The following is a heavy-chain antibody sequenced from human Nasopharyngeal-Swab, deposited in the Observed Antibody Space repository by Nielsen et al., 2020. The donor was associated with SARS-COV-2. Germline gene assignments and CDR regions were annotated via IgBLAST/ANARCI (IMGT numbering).Heavy chain of an antibody. CDR2: INPNSGGT. CDR1: GYTFTGYY. CDR3: ARVSGYYYYMDV. V-gene: IGHV1-2*06. Sequence: ASVKVSSKASGYTFTGYYMHWVRQAPGQGLEWMGRINPNSGGTNYAQKFQGRVTMTRDTSISTAYMELSRLRSDDTAVYYCARVSGYYYYMDVWGKGTTVTVSS. J-gene: IGHJ6*03.